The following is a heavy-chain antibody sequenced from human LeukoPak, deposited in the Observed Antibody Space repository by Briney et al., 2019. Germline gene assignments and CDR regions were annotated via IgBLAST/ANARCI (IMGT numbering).Heavy chain of an antibody. Sequence: GGSLRLSCAASGFTFSTYGMSWVRQAPGKGLEWVSAISNTGGSTYYADSVKGRFTISRDNSKNTLYLQMNNLRAEDTAVYYCAKGLSSSGWYWGQGTLVTVSS. J-gene: IGHJ4*02. V-gene: IGHV3-23*01. CDR2: ISNTGGST. CDR3: AKGLSSSGWY. CDR1: GFTFSTYG. D-gene: IGHD6-19*01.